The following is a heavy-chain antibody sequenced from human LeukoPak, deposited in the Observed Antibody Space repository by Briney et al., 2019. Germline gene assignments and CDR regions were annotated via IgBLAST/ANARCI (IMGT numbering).Heavy chain of an antibody. V-gene: IGHV5-51*01. D-gene: IGHD4-17*01. Sequence: GESLKISCKGSGYSFTSYWIGWVRQMPGKGLEWMGIIYPGDSDTRYSPSFQGQVTISADKSISTVYLQWSSLKASDTAMYYCARQSDDYGDYREFDYWGQGTLVTVSS. CDR3: ARQSDDYGDYREFDY. CDR2: IYPGDSDT. CDR1: GYSFTSYW. J-gene: IGHJ4*02.